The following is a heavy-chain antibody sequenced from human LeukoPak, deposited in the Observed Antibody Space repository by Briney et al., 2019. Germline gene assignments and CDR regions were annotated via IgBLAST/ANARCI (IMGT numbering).Heavy chain of an antibody. CDR2: ISSSGSTI. J-gene: IGHJ4*02. D-gene: IGHD4-17*01. CDR3: ASSSDYGDYDY. V-gene: IGHV3-48*03. CDR1: GFTFSSYE. Sequence: GGSLRLSCAASGFTFSSYEVNWVRQAPGKGLEWVSYISSSGSTIYYADSVKGRFTISRDNAKNSLYLQMNSLRAEDTAVYYCASSSDYGDYDYWGQGTLVTVSS.